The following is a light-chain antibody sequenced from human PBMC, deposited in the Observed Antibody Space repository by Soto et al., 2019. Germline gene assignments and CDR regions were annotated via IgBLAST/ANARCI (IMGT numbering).Light chain of an antibody. CDR2: EVT. CDR3: SSYTSTSTPWI. V-gene: IGLV2-14*01. J-gene: IGLJ2*01. Sequence: QSVLTQPASVSGSPGQSITISCSGSSSDIGAYDYVSWYQQHPGKAPKLLSYEVTSRPSGVSHRFAGSKSGNTASLSISGLQLEDDADYYCSSYTSTSTPWIFGGGTKLTVL. CDR1: SSDIGAYDY.